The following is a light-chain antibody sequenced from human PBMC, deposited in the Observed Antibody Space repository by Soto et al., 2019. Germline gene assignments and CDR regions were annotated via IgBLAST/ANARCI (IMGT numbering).Light chain of an antibody. CDR1: SSDVGGYNY. V-gene: IGLV2-14*01. CDR3: SSYTSSSTRV. Sequence: QSVLTQPASVSGSPGQSITISCTGTSSDVGGYNYVSWYQQHPGKAPKLMIYDVNNRPSGVSNRFSGSKSANTASLTISGLQAEDEADYYCSSYTSSSTRVFGTGTKLTVL. J-gene: IGLJ1*01. CDR2: DVN.